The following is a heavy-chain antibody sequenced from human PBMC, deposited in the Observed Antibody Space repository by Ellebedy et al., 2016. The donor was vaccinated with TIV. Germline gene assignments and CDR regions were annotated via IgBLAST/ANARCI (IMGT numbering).Heavy chain of an antibody. V-gene: IGHV3-23*01. CDR3: TKDSGFVAALGTGY. CDR2: ISGFEQTT. CDR1: GFTFSSYA. D-gene: IGHD6-13*01. Sequence: GESLKISCAASGFTFSSYAMSWVRQAPGKGLEWVSGISGFEQTTHYADSVAGRFAISRDNSKNTLYLQMNSLRVEDTAVYYCTKDSGFVAALGTGYWGPGTLVTVSS. J-gene: IGHJ4*02.